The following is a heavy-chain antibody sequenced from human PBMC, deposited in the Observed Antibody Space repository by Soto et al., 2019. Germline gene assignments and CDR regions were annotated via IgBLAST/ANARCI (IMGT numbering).Heavy chain of an antibody. V-gene: IGHV3-23*01. J-gene: IGHJ4*02. CDR2: ITGGGST. Sequence: LRLSCVVSGFSFNYAIIWVRQAPGKGQEWVSGITGGGSTEYAASVKGRFTISRDNSKNTVHLQMNSLRAEDTAMYYCAKDAVYNDGLWLVSDWGQGTLVTVSS. CDR1: GFSFNYA. CDR3: AKDAVYNDGLWLVSD. D-gene: IGHD2-21*01.